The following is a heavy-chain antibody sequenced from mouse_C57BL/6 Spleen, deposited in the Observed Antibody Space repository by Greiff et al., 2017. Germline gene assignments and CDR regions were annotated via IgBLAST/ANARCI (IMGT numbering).Heavy chain of an antibody. Sequence: QVQLQQPGAELVKPGASVKLSCKASGYTFTSYWMHWVKQRPGQGLEWIGMIHPNSGSTNYNEKFKSKATLTVDKSSSTAYMQLSSLTSEDSAVYYCAKHGHYYGSSYIDYWGQGTTLTVSS. CDR3: AKHGHYYGSSYIDY. CDR1: GYTFTSYW. CDR2: IHPNSGST. V-gene: IGHV1-64*01. D-gene: IGHD1-1*01. J-gene: IGHJ2*01.